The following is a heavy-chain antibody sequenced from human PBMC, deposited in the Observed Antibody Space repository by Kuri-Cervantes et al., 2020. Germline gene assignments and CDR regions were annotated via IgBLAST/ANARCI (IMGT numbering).Heavy chain of an antibody. Sequence: SETLSLTCTVSGGSVSSGSYYWSWIRQPPGKGLEWIGYIYYSGSTYYNPSLKSRVTISVDTSKNQFSLKLSSVTAADTAVYYCARDYVWGSYRLIDYWGQGTLVTVSS. J-gene: IGHJ4*02. D-gene: IGHD3-16*02. CDR1: GGSVSSGSYY. CDR2: IYYSGST. CDR3: ARDYVWGSYRLIDY. V-gene: IGHV4-61*01.